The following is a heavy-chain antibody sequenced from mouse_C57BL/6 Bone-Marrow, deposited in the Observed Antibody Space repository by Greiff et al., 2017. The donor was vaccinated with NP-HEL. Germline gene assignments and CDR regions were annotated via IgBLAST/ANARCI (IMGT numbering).Heavy chain of an antibody. J-gene: IGHJ3*01. CDR2: ISYDGSN. V-gene: IGHV3-6*01. D-gene: IGHD6-1*01. CDR1: GYSITSCYY. Sequence: DVKLVESGPGLVKPSQSLSLTCSVTGYSITSCYYWYWIRQFPGNHLGWMGYISYDGSNNYNPSLKNRISITRDTSKNQCILKLKAVTTEDTATYYGAIGRAYWGQGTLVTVSA. CDR3: AIGRAY.